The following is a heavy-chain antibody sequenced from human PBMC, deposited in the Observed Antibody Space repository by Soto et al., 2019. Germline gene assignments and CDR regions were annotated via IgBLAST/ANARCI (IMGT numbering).Heavy chain of an antibody. J-gene: IGHJ4*02. CDR3: ARCTCSSGCGY. CDR2: ISSSSSYI. CDR1: GFTFSSYS. V-gene: IGHV3-21*01. D-gene: IGHD6-19*01. Sequence: EVQLVESGGGLVKPGGSLRLSCAASGFTFSSYSMNWVRQAPGKGLEWVSSISSSSSYIYYADSVKGRFTITRDNAKNSLYLQMNSLRAEDTAVYYCARCTCSSGCGYWGQGTLVTVSS.